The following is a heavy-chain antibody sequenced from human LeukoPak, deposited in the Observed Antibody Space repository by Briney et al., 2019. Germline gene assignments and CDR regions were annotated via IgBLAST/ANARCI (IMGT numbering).Heavy chain of an antibody. J-gene: IGHJ4*02. CDR2: ISAYNGNT. CDR1: GYTFTSYG. V-gene: IGHV1-18*01. D-gene: IGHD6-13*01. Sequence: GASVKVSCKASGYTFTSYGISWVRQAPGQGLEWMGWISAYNGNTNYAQKLQGRVTMTTDTSTSTAYMELRSLRSEDTAVYYCARDPLGSSRPYYFDYWGQGTLVTVSS. CDR3: ARDPLGSSRPYYFDY.